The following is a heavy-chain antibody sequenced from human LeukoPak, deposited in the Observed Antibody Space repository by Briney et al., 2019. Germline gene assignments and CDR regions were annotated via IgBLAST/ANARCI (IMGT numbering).Heavy chain of an antibody. J-gene: IGHJ4*02. CDR3: DGGTGWVSNLG. CDR2: IKQDGSEK. D-gene: IGHD6-19*01. CDR1: GFSFSNYW. Sequence: GGSLRLSCAASGFSFSNYWMHWVRQPPGKGLEWVANIKQDGSEKYYVDSVKGRFTISRDNAKNSLYLQMNSLRAEDTGVYYCDGGTGWVSNLGGGQGTLVTVSS. V-gene: IGHV3-7*03.